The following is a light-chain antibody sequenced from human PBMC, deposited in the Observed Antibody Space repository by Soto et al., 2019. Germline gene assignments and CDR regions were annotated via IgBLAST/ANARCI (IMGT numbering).Light chain of an antibody. Sequence: EIVMTQSPATLSVSPGERATLSCRASQSISSNLAWYQQKPGQAPSLLIYGASTRATNIPARFSGSGSGTEFTLTINSLQSEDFAVYYCQQYNNWGTFGQGTKVEIK. CDR2: GAS. CDR3: QQYNNWGT. J-gene: IGKJ1*01. V-gene: IGKV3-15*01. CDR1: QSISSN.